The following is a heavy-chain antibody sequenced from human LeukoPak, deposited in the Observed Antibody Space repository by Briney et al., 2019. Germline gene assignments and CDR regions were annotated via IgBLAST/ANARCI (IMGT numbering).Heavy chain of an antibody. CDR1: GYTFSGYY. Sequence: ASVKVSCKASGYTFSGYYMHWVRQAPGQGLEWMGIINPSGGSTSYAQKFQGRVTMTRDMSTSTVYMELSSLRSEDTAVYYCAREKIQLWPVYYYYYYMDVWGKGTTVTVSS. CDR2: INPSGGST. CDR3: AREKIQLWPVYYYYYYMDV. V-gene: IGHV1-46*01. D-gene: IGHD5-18*01. J-gene: IGHJ6*03.